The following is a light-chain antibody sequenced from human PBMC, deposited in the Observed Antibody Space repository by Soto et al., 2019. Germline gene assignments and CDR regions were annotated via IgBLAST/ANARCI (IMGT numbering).Light chain of an antibody. CDR3: SSYTSSSTPYV. J-gene: IGLJ1*01. CDR1: SSDVGGYKH. Sequence: QSALTQPASESGSPGQSITISCTGTSSDVGGYKHVSWYQQHPGKAPKLMIYDVSNRPSEVSNRFSGSKSGNTASLTISGLQAEDEADYYCSSYTSSSTPYVFGTGTKVTVL. V-gene: IGLV2-14*01. CDR2: DVS.